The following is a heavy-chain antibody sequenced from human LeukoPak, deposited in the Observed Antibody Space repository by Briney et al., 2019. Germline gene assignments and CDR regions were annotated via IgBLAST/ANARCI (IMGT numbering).Heavy chain of an antibody. D-gene: IGHD2/OR15-2a*01. V-gene: IGHV3-23*01. CDR2: IFPSGGEI. CDR3: AQISI. CDR1: GFTFSTFA. Sequence: PGGSLRLSCAASGFTFSTFAMIWVRQPPGKGLEWVSSIFPSGGEIHYADSVRGRFTISRDNSKSTLSLQMNSLRVEDTAVYYCAQISIWGQGTLVTVSS. J-gene: IGHJ4*02.